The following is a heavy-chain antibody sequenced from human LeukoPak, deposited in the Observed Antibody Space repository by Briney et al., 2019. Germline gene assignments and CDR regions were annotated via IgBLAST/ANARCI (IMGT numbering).Heavy chain of an antibody. CDR1: GYTFTGYY. V-gene: IGHV1-2*02. Sequence: ASVKVSCKASGYTFTGYYMHWVRQAPGQGLEWMGWINPNSGSTNYAQKFQGRVTMTRDTSISTAYMELSRLRSDDTAVYYCARDVLVPPNDYWGQGTLVTVSS. CDR2: INPNSGST. J-gene: IGHJ4*02. D-gene: IGHD2-15*01. CDR3: ARDVLVPPNDY.